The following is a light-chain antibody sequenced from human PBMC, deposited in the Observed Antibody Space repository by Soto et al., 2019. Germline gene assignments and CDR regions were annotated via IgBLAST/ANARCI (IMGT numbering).Light chain of an antibody. J-gene: IGKJ5*01. CDR3: QQYDHWLPT. Sequence: IQMTQSPSSLSASVGDRVTITCRASQGIRNDLGWYQQKPGKAPKLLIYAASTRATGVPGRVSGSGSGTEFTLTISSLQSEDFAVYYCQQYDHWLPTFGQGTRLESK. CDR2: AAS. CDR1: QGIRND. V-gene: IGKV1-17*01.